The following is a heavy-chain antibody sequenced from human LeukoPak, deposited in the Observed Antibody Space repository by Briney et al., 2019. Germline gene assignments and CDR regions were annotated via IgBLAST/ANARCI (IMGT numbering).Heavy chain of an antibody. CDR1: GFTFSSYW. CDR3: ARDTAGRYYYYMDV. Sequence: PGGSLRLSCAASGFTFSSYWMNWVRQAPGKGLEWVANINQDGSEKYYVDSVKGRFTISRDNAKNSLFLQMNSLRAEDTAVYYCARDTAGRYYYYMDVWGKGTTVTVSS. D-gene: IGHD2-8*02. J-gene: IGHJ6*03. V-gene: IGHV3-7*01. CDR2: INQDGSEK.